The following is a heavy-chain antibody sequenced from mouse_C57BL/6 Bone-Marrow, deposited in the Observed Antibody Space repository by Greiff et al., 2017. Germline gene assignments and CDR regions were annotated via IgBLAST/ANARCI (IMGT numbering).Heavy chain of an antibody. D-gene: IGHD1-1*01. V-gene: IGHV1-81*01. CDR3: ARYYYGSRGTFY. J-gene: IGHJ2*03. CDR1: GYTFTSYG. Sequence: VKLVESGAELARPGASVKLSCKASGYTFTSYGISWVKQRPGQGLEWIGEIYPRSGDTYYNEKFKGKATLTADKSSSTAYMELRSLTSEDSAVYFCARYYYGSRGTFYGGQGTRITVSS. CDR2: IYPRSGDT.